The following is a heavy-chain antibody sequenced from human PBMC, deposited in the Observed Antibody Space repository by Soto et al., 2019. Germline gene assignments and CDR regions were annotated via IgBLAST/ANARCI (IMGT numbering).Heavy chain of an antibody. V-gene: IGHV3-23*01. D-gene: IGHD2-15*01. CDR3: ATDYSQTGYCSAGSCYSDY. CDR1: GFTFSSYA. Sequence: EVQLLESGGTLGQPGGSLRLPCVASGFTFSSYAMSWVRQAPGKGLEWVSGISGSGVSTYYADSVRGRFTISRDYSKNTLYLQMNSLRAEDTAVYFCATDYSQTGYCSAGSCYSDYWGQGTLVTVSS. J-gene: IGHJ4*02. CDR2: ISGSGVST.